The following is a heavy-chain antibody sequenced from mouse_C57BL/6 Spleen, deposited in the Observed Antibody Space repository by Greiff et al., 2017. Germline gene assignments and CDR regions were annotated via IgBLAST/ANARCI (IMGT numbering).Heavy chain of an antibody. CDR2: IRNKANGYTT. V-gene: IGHV7-3*01. CDR1: GFTFTDYY. J-gene: IGHJ1*03. Sequence: EVQGVESGGGLVQPGGSLSLSCAASGFTFTDYYMSWVRQPPGKALEWLGFIRNKANGYTTEYSASVKGRFTISRDNSQSILYLQMNALRAEDSATYYCARFYYGSRGYFDVWGTGTTVTVSS. CDR3: ARFYYGSRGYFDV. D-gene: IGHD1-1*01.